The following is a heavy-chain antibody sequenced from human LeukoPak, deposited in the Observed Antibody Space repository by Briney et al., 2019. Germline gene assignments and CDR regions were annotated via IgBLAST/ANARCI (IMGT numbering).Heavy chain of an antibody. J-gene: IGHJ6*03. CDR1: GFTFSSYA. Sequence: GGSLRLSCAASGFTFSSYAMSWVRQAPGKGLEWVSAISGSGGSTYYADSVKGRFTISRDNSKNTLYLQMNSLRAEDTAVYYCARDQSDFWSIGYYYMDVWGKGTTVTVSS. D-gene: IGHD3-3*01. CDR3: ARDQSDFWSIGYYYMDV. CDR2: ISGSGGST. V-gene: IGHV3-23*01.